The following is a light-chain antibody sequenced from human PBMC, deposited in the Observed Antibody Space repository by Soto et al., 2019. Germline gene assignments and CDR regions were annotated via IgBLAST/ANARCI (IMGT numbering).Light chain of an antibody. CDR1: QSAGNF. V-gene: IGKV3D-15*01. J-gene: IGKJ5*01. CDR2: YIS. CDR3: QQHNQWPIT. Sequence: IVITHSPATLSASLWQTASLYFRASQSAGNFLAWYQQKPGQAPRLLIYYISTRATGIPARFSGSGSGTEFTLTINSLQSEDSAVYYCQQHNQWPITFGQGTRLEI.